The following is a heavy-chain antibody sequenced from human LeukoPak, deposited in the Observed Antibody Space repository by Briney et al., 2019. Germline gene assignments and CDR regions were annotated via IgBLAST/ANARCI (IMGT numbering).Heavy chain of an antibody. CDR3: ARGGIMVRQSINFLFFYGLDV. CDR2: INHSGNT. D-gene: IGHD3-10*01. Sequence: SETLSLTCDVSGGSLISHYWSWIRQPPGKGLEWIGEINHSGNTNYNPSLKNRVTISVDTSKNQSSLRLSAVTAADTAVYHCARGGIMVRQSINFLFFYGLDVWGHGTTVTVSS. CDR1: GGSLISHY. J-gene: IGHJ6*02. V-gene: IGHV4-34*01.